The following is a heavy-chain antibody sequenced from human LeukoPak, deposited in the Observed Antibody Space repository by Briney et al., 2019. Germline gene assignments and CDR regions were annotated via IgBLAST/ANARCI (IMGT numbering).Heavy chain of an antibody. V-gene: IGHV4-30-4*01. J-gene: IGHJ3*02. Sequence: SETLSLTCTVSGASFRSGDYYWSWIRQPPGKGLEWIGYIYDSGSTYYNPSLKSRITISVDTSENRFSLKLSSVTATDTAVYYCARDCSGGSCYGAFDIWGQGTMVTVSS. CDR2: IYDSGST. D-gene: IGHD2-15*01. CDR3: ARDCSGGSCYGAFDI. CDR1: GASFRSGDYY.